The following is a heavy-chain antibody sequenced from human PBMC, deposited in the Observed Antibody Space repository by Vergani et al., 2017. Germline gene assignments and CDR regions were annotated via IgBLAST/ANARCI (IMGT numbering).Heavy chain of an antibody. CDR1: GFSLSTSGMR. Sequence: QVTLQESGPALVKPTQTLRLTCTFSGFSLSTSGMRVSWIRQPPGKALEWLARIDWDDDKFYSTSLKTRLTISKDTSKNQVVLTMTNMDPVDTATYYCARSSNWGSTGFDYWGQGTLVTVSS. CDR2: IDWDDDK. CDR3: ARSSNWGSTGFDY. V-gene: IGHV2-70*04. J-gene: IGHJ4*02. D-gene: IGHD7-27*01.